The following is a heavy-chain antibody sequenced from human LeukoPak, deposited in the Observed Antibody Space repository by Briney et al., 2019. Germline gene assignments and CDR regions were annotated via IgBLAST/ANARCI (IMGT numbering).Heavy chain of an antibody. D-gene: IGHD3-22*01. Sequence: SETLSLTCAVYGGSFSGYYWSWIRQPPGKGLEWIGYIYYSGSTNYNPSLKSRVTMSVDTSKNQFSLKLSSVTAADTAVYYCASTSRSGNYYDSSAYYNYFDYWGQGTLVTVSS. CDR1: GGSFSGYY. CDR2: IYYSGST. J-gene: IGHJ4*02. CDR3: ASTSRSGNYYDSSAYYNYFDY. V-gene: IGHV4-59*01.